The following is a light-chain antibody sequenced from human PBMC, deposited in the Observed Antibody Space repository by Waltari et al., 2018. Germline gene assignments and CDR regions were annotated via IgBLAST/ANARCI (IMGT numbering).Light chain of an antibody. CDR1: QSVSRS. J-gene: IGKJ1*01. CDR3: QHYVRLPAT. CDR2: GAS. V-gene: IGKV3-20*01. Sequence: IVLPQSPGTLSLSPVDRATLSCRATQSVSRSLAWYHQKPCPAPNLLISGASTRATGIPDRFTGSGSGTDFSLTISSLEPEDFAIYFCQHYVRLPATFGQGTKVEIK.